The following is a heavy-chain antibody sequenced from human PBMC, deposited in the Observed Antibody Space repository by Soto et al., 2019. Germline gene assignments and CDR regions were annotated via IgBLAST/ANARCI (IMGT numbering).Heavy chain of an antibody. CDR3: ARARGDSSGWFGLDY. J-gene: IGHJ4*02. CDR1: GFTFSSYA. V-gene: IGHV3-30-3*01. CDR2: ISYDGSNK. Sequence: QVQLVESGGGVVQPGRSLRLSCAASGFTFSSYAMHWVRQAPGKGLEWVAVISYDGSNKYYADSVKGRFTISRDNSKNTLYLQMNSLRAEDTAVYYCARARGDSSGWFGLDYWGQGTLVTVSS. D-gene: IGHD6-19*01.